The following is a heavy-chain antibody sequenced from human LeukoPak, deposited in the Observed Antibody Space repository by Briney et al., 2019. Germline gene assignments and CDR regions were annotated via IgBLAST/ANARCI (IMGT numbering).Heavy chain of an antibody. CDR3: ARDAGYSYGALGWYFDL. CDR2: INPNSGGT. Sequence: ASVKVSCKASGYTFTGYYMHWVRQAPGQGLEWMGWINPNSGGTNYAQKFQGRVTMTRDTSISTAYMELSRLRSDDTGVYYCARDAGYSYGALGWYFDLWGRGTLVTISS. CDR1: GYTFTGYY. D-gene: IGHD5-18*01. J-gene: IGHJ2*01. V-gene: IGHV1-2*02.